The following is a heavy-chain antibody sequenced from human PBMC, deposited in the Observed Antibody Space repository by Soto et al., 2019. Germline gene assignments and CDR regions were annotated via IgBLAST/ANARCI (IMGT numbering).Heavy chain of an antibody. V-gene: IGHV3-33*01. D-gene: IGHD6-13*01. J-gene: IGHJ3*02. Sequence: GGSLRLSCAASGFTFSSYGMHWVRQAPGKGLEWVAVIWYDGSNKYYADSVKGRFTISRDNSKNTLYLQMNSLRAEDTAVYYCARDSRAAAWVDAFDIWGQGTMVTVSS. CDR3: ARDSRAAAWVDAFDI. CDR2: IWYDGSNK. CDR1: GFTFSSYG.